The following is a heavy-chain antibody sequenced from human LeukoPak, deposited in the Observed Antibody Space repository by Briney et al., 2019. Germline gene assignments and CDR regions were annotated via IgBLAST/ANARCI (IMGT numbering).Heavy chain of an antibody. CDR1: GFTFSSYA. Sequence: GGSLRLSCAASGFTFSSYAMSWVRQAPRKGLEWVSAISGSGGSTYYADSVKGRFTISRDNSKNALYLQMNSLRAEDTAVYYCAKDMVRGVIYAFDIWGQGTMVTVSS. CDR3: AKDMVRGVIYAFDI. CDR2: ISGSGGST. D-gene: IGHD3-10*01. V-gene: IGHV3-23*01. J-gene: IGHJ3*02.